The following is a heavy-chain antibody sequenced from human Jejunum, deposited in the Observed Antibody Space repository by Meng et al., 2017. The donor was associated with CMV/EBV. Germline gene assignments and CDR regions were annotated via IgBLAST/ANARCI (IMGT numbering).Heavy chain of an antibody. CDR1: GYG. CDR2: MVEDVRNI. D-gene: IGHD2-2*01. Sequence: GYGMNWGGQAPGKGREWVAMMVEDVRNIYNGSTMKGQVTIARDNSKNTRDLQMNSLKAENTAVYYCAKEGFKCSSASCYDAFDIWGQGTMVTVSS. CDR3: AKEGFKCSSASCYDAFDI. J-gene: IGHJ3*02. V-gene: IGHV3-33*03.